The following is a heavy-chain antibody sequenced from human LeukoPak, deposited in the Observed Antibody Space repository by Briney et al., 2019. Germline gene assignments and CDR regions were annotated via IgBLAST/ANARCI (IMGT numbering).Heavy chain of an antibody. CDR2: ISYDGSNK. Sequence: GGSLGLSCAASGFTFSSYGMHWVRQAPGRGLEWVAVISYDGSNKYYADSVKGRFTISRDNSKNTLYLQMNSLRAEDTAVYYCAKDRRFFSYYYGMDVWGQGTTVTVSS. D-gene: IGHD3-3*01. V-gene: IGHV3-30*18. CDR1: GFTFSSYG. J-gene: IGHJ6*02. CDR3: AKDRRFFSYYYGMDV.